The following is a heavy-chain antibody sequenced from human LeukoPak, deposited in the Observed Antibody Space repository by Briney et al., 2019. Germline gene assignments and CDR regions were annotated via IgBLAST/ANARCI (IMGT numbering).Heavy chain of an antibody. CDR2: IKQDGSEK. J-gene: IGHJ4*02. D-gene: IGHD3-3*01. CDR3: ARERQNKDFWSGGDY. V-gene: IGHV3-7*01. Sequence: GGSLRLSCAGSGFTFSTYWMSWVREAPGKGLEWVANIKQDGSEKYYVDSVKGRFTISGDNAKNSLYLQMNTLRPEDTAVYYCARERQNKDFWSGGDYWGQGTLVTVSS. CDR1: GFTFSTYW.